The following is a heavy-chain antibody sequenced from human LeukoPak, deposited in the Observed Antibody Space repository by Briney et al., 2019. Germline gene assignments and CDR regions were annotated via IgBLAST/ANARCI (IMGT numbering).Heavy chain of an antibody. CDR1: GFTVSSNY. D-gene: IGHD2-15*01. J-gene: IGHJ4*02. Sequence: GGSLRLSCAASGFTVSSNYMSWVRQAPGKGLEWVSVIYSGGSTYYADSVKGRFTISRHNSKNTLYLQMNSLRAEDTAVYYCARGGWGHGYCSGGSCYDYFDYWGQGTLVTVSS. CDR2: IYSGGST. V-gene: IGHV3-53*04. CDR3: ARGGWGHGYCSGGSCYDYFDY.